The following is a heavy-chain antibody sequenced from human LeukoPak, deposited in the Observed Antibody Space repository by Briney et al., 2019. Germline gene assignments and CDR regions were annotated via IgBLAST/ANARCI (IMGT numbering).Heavy chain of an antibody. J-gene: IGHJ4*02. CDR2: IYFSGST. CDR1: GGSISSYY. Sequence: SETLSLTCTVSGGSISSYYWSWIRQPPGKGLEWIGYIYFSGSTNYNPSLKSRVTISVDTSKNQFSLKLSSVTAADTAVYYCARARVDTAMVTFDYWGQGTLVTVSS. CDR3: ARARVDTAMVTFDY. V-gene: IGHV4-59*01. D-gene: IGHD5-18*01.